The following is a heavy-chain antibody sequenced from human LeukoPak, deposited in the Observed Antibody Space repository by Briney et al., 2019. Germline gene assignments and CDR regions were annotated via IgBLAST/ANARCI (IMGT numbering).Heavy chain of an antibody. J-gene: IGHJ3*02. CDR3: ATDRWSWSGLRHRDAFDI. Sequence: SSVKVSCKASGGTFSSYAISWVRQAPGQGLEWIGGIIPIFGTANYAQKFQGRVTITADESTSTAYMELSSLRSEDTAVYYCATDRWSWSGLRHRDAFDIWGQGTMVTVSS. D-gene: IGHD3-3*01. CDR1: GGTFSSYA. CDR2: IIPIFGTA. V-gene: IGHV1-69*01.